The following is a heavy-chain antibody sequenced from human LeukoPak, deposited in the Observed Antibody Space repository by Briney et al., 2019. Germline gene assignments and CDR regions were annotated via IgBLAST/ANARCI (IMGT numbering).Heavy chain of an antibody. J-gene: IGHJ6*03. Sequence: ASVKVSCKASGYTFTGYYMHWVRQAPGQGLEWMGWINPNSGGTNYAQKFQGRVTMTRDTSISTAYMELSRLRPDDTAVYYCARGDILTGYYRGYYYYMDVWGKGTTVTISS. CDR1: GYTFTGYY. D-gene: IGHD3-9*01. V-gene: IGHV1-2*02. CDR2: INPNSGGT. CDR3: ARGDILTGYYRGYYYYMDV.